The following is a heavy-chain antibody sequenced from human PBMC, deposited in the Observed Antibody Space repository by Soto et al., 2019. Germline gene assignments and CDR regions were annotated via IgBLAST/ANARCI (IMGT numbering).Heavy chain of an antibody. CDR1: GYTFTDYY. D-gene: IGHD2-8*01. Sequence: QVHLVQSGADVRKTGASVKVSCKASGYTFTDYYMHWVRQAPGQGLEWMGWINPGSGGTNFAQKFQGRVTMTRDTSITTAYMELSRLTSDDTAVYYCARGGAHCTNGVCLGHYWGQGTLLTVSS. CDR2: INPGSGGT. CDR3: ARGGAHCTNGVCLGHY. J-gene: IGHJ4*02. V-gene: IGHV1-2*02.